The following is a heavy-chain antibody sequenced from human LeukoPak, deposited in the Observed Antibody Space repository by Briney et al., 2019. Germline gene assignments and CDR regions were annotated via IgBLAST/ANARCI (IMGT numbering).Heavy chain of an antibody. Sequence: GGSLRLSCAASGFTFSDYYMNWIRQAPGKGLEWVSYISSSGSNIYYADSVKGRFSISRDDAKNSLYLQMSSLRAEDTAVYYCAKAIHSSSSGVVDYWGQGTLVTVSS. CDR2: ISSSGSNI. J-gene: IGHJ4*02. CDR1: GFTFSDYY. D-gene: IGHD6-6*01. V-gene: IGHV3-11*04. CDR3: AKAIHSSSSGVVDY.